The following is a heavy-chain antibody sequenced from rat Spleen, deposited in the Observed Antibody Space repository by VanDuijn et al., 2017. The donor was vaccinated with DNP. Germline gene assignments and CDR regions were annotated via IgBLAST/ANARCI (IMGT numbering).Heavy chain of an antibody. Sequence: EVQLRESGPGLVKPSQSLSLTCSVTGYSITSHYWGWIRKFPGNKMEWIGHISYSGSTSYNPSLKSRISVTRDTSKNQFFLQLNSVTTEDTATYYCARWNIGTTTLDYWGQGVMVTVSS. D-gene: IGHD1-5*01. CDR2: ISYSGST. CDR1: GYSITSHY. V-gene: IGHV3-1*01. J-gene: IGHJ2*01. CDR3: ARWNIGTTTLDY.